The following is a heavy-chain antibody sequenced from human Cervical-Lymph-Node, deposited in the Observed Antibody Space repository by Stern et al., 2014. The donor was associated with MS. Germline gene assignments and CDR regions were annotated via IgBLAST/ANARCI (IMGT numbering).Heavy chain of an antibody. J-gene: IGHJ4*02. CDR2: MNPNSHNT. CDR3: AASVRDLLLNHY. D-gene: IGHD1-26*01. Sequence: QVQLVQSGAEVKKPGASVKVSCKASGYTFTTYDIVWVRQAAGQGLEWMGWMNPNSHNTGYVQNFRGRVTMTADTSVSTAYMELSSLRSDDTAVYYCAASVRDLLLNHYWGPGTLVTVSS. V-gene: IGHV1-8*01. CDR1: GYTFTTYD.